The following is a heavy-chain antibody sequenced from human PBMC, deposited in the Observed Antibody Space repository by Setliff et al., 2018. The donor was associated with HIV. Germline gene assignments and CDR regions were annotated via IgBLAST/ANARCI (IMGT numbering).Heavy chain of an antibody. CDR3: ARNQGDSSGWYAGDY. CDR2: INTSGGSA. CDR1: GYTFTSYG. D-gene: IGHD6-19*01. V-gene: IGHV1-46*01. J-gene: IGHJ4*01. Sequence: ASVKVSCKASGYTFTSYGISWVRQAPGQGLEWMGVINTSGGSAGYAEKFRGRVTMTRDTSTSTVYMDLRNLRSEDTVVYYCARNQGDSSGWYAGDYWGHGTLVTVSS.